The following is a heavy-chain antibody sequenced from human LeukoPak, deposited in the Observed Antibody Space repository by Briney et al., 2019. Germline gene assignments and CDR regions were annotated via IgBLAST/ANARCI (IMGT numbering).Heavy chain of an antibody. J-gene: IGHJ5*02. CDR1: GFTFSSYG. D-gene: IGHD3-22*01. Sequence: PGGSLRLSCAASGFTFSSYGMHWVRQAPGKGLEWVAFIRYDGSNKYYADSVKGRFTISRDNSKNTLYLQMNSLGAEDTAVYYCAKDSYDSSGYPNWFDPWGQGTLVTVSS. CDR3: AKDSYDSSGYPNWFDP. V-gene: IGHV3-30*02. CDR2: IRYDGSNK.